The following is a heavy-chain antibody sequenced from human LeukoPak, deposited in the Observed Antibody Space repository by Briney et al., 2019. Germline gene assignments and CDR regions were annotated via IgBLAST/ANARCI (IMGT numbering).Heavy chain of an antibody. J-gene: IGHJ5*02. CDR1: GYTFTSYG. CDR3: ARDYVELHVNWFDP. D-gene: IGHD1-7*01. Sequence: SVKVSCKASGYTFTSYGISWVRQAPGQGLEWMEGIIPIFGTANYAQKFQGRVTITADESTSTAYMELSSLRSEDTAVYYCARDYVELHVNWFDPWGQGTLVTVSS. V-gene: IGHV1-69*13. CDR2: IIPIFGTA.